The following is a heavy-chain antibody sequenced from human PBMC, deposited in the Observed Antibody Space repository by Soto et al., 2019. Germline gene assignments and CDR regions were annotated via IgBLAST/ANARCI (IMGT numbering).Heavy chain of an antibody. CDR3: AKVSRGIGVVPGALN. CDR2: ISGSGGST. D-gene: IGHD2-2*01. CDR1: GHTFHNYA. J-gene: IGHJ4*02. Sequence: EVQLLESGGGLEQPGGSLRLSCVGSGHTFHNYAMTWVRQAPGKGLEWVSGISGSGGSTYYADSVRGRFTISRDDSKNMLYLQMNSLKCEHTAVYYCAKVSRGIGVVPGALNWGQGTLVTVSS. V-gene: IGHV3-23*01.